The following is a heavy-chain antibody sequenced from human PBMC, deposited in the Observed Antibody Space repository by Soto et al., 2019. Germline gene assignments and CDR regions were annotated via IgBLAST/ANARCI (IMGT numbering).Heavy chain of an antibody. Sequence: PGESLKISCKGSGYSFTSYWISWVRQMPGKGLEWMGRIDPSDSETNYSPSFQGHVTISADKSISTAYLQWSSLKASDTAIYYCARLDFWSGYYTFEYSGQGTLVTLSS. D-gene: IGHD3-3*01. V-gene: IGHV5-10-1*01. CDR2: IDPSDSET. J-gene: IGHJ4*02. CDR3: ARLDFWSGYYTFEY. CDR1: GYSFTSYW.